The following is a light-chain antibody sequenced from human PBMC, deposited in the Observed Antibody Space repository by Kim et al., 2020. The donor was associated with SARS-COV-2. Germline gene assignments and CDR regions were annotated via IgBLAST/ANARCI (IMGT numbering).Light chain of an antibody. CDR2: DAS. CDR1: QYITRG. V-gene: IGKV1-5*01. Sequence: STLSASVGDRVTITCRASQYITRGLSWYQQKPGKAPKLMIYDASTLDSGVPSRFRGSGSGTEFTLTISSLQPDDFASYYCQHRKTFGQGTKVDIK. J-gene: IGKJ1*01. CDR3: QHRKT.